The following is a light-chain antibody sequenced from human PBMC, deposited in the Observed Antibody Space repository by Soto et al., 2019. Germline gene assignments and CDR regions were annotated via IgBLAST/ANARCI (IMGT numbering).Light chain of an antibody. Sequence: QSALTQPASVSGSPGQSITISCTGTSSDVGGYNYVSWYQQHPGKAPKLMIYEVSNRPSGVSNRFSGSKSGNTASLTISGLQAEDEADYYCSSYTGSKNLVFGTGTKVTVL. V-gene: IGLV2-14*01. J-gene: IGLJ1*01. CDR1: SSDVGGYNY. CDR3: SSYTGSKNLV. CDR2: EVS.